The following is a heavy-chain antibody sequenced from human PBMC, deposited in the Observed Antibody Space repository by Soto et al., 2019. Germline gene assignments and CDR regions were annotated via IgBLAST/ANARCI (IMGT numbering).Heavy chain of an antibody. CDR1: GDSISSYY. V-gene: IGHV4-4*07. D-gene: IGHD6-25*01. CDR3: GRGQRMYDWFDP. CDR2: VYSSGGT. J-gene: IGHJ5*02. Sequence: DTLSRKXTDPGDSISSYYWTWIRQPAGKGLEWIGRVYSSGGTHYNPSLKSRVTISLDTSKNQVPLRLLSVTDAGTAVQVSGRGQRMYDWFDPGGQSTLV.